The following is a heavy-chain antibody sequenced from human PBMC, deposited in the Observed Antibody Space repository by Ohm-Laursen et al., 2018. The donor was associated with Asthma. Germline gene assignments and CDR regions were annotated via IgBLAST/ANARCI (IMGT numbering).Heavy chain of an antibody. Sequence: SLRLSCAASGFIFDDYAMHWVRQGPGEGLVWISHIFPHGRHTNYADSVKGRFTISRDDAQNNLYLQMNSLRADDTAVYYCARGSLEGLQWGQGTLVTVSS. V-gene: IGHV3-74*01. CDR3: ARGSLEGLQ. D-gene: IGHD5-24*01. J-gene: IGHJ4*02. CDR2: IFPHGRHT. CDR1: GFIFDDYA.